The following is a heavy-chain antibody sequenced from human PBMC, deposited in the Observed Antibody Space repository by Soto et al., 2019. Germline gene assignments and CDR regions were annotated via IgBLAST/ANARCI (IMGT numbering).Heavy chain of an antibody. V-gene: IGHV4-31*03. CDR3: ARDVGGRDETWGFDP. CDR2: ISYSGST. D-gene: IGHD2-15*01. CDR1: GGSISSADYY. Sequence: SETLSLTCTVSGGSISSADYYWTWIRQHPEKGLEWIGYISYSGSTYYSPSLESRLTISLDTSKNQFSLKLTSVTAADAAVYYCARDVGGRDETWGFDPWGQGTLVTVSS. J-gene: IGHJ5*02.